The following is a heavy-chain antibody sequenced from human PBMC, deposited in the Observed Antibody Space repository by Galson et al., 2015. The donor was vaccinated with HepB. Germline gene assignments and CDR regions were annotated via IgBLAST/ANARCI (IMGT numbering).Heavy chain of an antibody. CDR2: INAGNGNT. CDR1: GYTFISYA. CDR3: ARTGYYYYGMDG. V-gene: IGHV1-3*01. Sequence: QSGAEVKKPGESLRISCQASGYTFISYAMHWVRQAPGQRLEWMGWINAGNGNTKYSQKFQGRVTITRDTSASAAYMELSSLRSEDTAVYYCARTGYYYYGMDGWGQGTTVTVSS. D-gene: IGHD1-14*01. J-gene: IGHJ6*02.